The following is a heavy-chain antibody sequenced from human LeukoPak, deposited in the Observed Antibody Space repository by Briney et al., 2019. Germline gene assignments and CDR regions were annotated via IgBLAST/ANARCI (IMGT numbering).Heavy chain of an antibody. CDR2: VHYSGAT. CDR1: GGSITSYY. Sequence: TSETLSLTCTVSGGSITSYYWSWIRQPPGKGLEWIGYVHYSGATNYNSTLKGRVAITVDTSKNQVYLNLRSVTSADTAVYFCAREDSETARRRYFYVWGRGTLVTVSS. D-gene: IGHD2-21*02. J-gene: IGHJ2*01. CDR3: AREDSETARRRYFYV. V-gene: IGHV4-59*01.